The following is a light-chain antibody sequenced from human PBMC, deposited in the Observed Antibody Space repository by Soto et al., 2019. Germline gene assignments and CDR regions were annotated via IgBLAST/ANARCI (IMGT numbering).Light chain of an antibody. CDR2: GAS. Sequence: EIVLTQSPGTLSLSPGERATLSCRASQSVSSNYLAWYQQKPGQAPRLLIYGASRGAAGIPDRFSGSGSGTDFTLTIGRLGPEVFAVYFCQQYGRSPMFTFGRGTKLEIK. V-gene: IGKV3-20*01. CDR1: QSVSSNY. CDR3: QQYGRSPMFT. J-gene: IGKJ2*01.